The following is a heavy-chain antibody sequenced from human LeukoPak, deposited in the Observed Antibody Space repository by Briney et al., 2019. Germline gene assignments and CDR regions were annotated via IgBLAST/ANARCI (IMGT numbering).Heavy chain of an antibody. CDR1: GFTLSGYW. V-gene: IGHV3-74*03. Sequence: GGSLRLSCVASGFTLSGYWMHWVRHVPGRGLMGVSRISSDGSITTYADSVKGRFTISRDIARNTLYLQMNSLTADDTALYYCARSGYYNGYDYWGQGTLVTVSS. CDR2: ISSDGSIT. D-gene: IGHD3-10*01. J-gene: IGHJ4*02. CDR3: ARSGYYNGYDY.